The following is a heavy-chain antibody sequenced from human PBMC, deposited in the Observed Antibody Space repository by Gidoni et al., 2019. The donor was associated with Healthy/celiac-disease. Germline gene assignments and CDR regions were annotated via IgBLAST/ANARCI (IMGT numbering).Heavy chain of an antibody. V-gene: IGHV3-30*01. Sequence: QVQLVESGGGVVQPGRSLRLPCAASGFTLSSYAMHWVRQAPGKGLEWVAVISYDGSNKYYADSVKGRFTISRDNSKNTLYLQMNSLRAEDTAVYYCARDSSDSSGWYGYFDYWGQGTLVTVSS. CDR3: ARDSSDSSGWYGYFDY. J-gene: IGHJ4*02. CDR2: ISYDGSNK. CDR1: GFTLSSYA. D-gene: IGHD6-19*01.